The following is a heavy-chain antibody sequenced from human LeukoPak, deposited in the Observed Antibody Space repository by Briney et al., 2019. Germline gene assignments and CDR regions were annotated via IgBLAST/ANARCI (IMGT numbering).Heavy chain of an antibody. V-gene: IGHV4-39*07. Sequence: SETLSLTCTVSGGSISSSSYYWGWIRQPPGKGLEWIGSIYYSGSTYYNPSLKSRVTISVDTSKNQFSLKLSSVTAADTAVYYCARRGSYLRHIDYWGQGTLVTVSS. J-gene: IGHJ4*02. CDR2: IYYSGST. D-gene: IGHD1-26*01. CDR1: GGSISSSSYY. CDR3: ARRGSYLRHIDY.